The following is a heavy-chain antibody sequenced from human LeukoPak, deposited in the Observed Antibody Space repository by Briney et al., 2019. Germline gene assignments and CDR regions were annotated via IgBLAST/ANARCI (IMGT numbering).Heavy chain of an antibody. CDR3: ARGPAGGPYFDY. J-gene: IGHJ4*02. CDR2: IYYSGST. CDR1: GGSISSYY. V-gene: IGHV4-59*01. Sequence: SETLSLTCTVSGGSISSYYWSWIRQPPEKGLEWIGYIYYSGSTNYNPSLKSRVTISVDTSKNQFSLKLSSVTAADTAVYYCARGPAGGPYFDYWGQGTLVTVSS. D-gene: IGHD1-26*01.